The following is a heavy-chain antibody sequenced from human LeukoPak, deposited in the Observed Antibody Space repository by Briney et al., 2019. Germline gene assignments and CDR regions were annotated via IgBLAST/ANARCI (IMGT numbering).Heavy chain of an antibody. CDR3: VGYYDSRGYFDL. J-gene: IGHJ4*02. D-gene: IGHD3-22*01. CDR2: ITWDGLTT. CDR1: GFISGDYIFGDYT. Sequence: GGSLRLSCAISGFISGDYIFGDYTLHWVRQAPGKGLEWVSLITWDGLTTHYADSVKGRFTISRHDSKDSLYLQMSSLREDDTAVYFCVGYYDSRGYFDLWGQGTLVTVSS. V-gene: IGHV3-43*01.